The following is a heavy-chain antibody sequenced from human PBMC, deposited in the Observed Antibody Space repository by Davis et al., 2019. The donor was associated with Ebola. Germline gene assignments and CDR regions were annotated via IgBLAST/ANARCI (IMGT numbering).Heavy chain of an antibody. V-gene: IGHV4-34*01. J-gene: IGHJ2*01. CDR1: GGSFSGYY. D-gene: IGHD3-22*01. Sequence: MPSETLSLTCAVYGGSFSGYYWSWIRQPPGKGLEWIGEINHSGSTNYNPSLKSRVTISVDTSKNQFSLKLSSVTAADTAVYYCARAPPSFYYDSSGYYTLSQYFDLWGRGTLVTVSS. CDR2: INHSGST. CDR3: ARAPPSFYYDSSGYYTLSQYFDL.